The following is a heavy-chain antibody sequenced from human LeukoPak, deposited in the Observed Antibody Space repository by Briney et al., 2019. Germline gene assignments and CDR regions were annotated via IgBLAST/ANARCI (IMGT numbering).Heavy chain of an antibody. J-gene: IGHJ3*02. CDR2: IYSGGST. CDR1: GFSFSGYG. V-gene: IGHV3-53*01. D-gene: IGHD4-23*01. Sequence: GGSLRLSCAAPGFSFSGYGMHWVRQAPGKGLEWVSVIYSGGSTYYADSVKGRFTISRDNSKNTLYLQMNSLRAEDTAVYYCARDMYGGNGDAFDIWGQGTMVTVSS. CDR3: ARDMYGGNGDAFDI.